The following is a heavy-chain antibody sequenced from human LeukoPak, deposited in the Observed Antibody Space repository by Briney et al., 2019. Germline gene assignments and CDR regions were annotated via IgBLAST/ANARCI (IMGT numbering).Heavy chain of an antibody. CDR3: ARVWDAVFDY. J-gene: IGHJ4*02. Sequence: PSETLSLTCTVSGGSLSSYHWSWIRQPAGKGLEWIGRIYASGNTNYNPSPQSRVTMSVDTSKNQFSLNLSSVTAADTAVYFCARVWDAVFDYWGQGTLVTVSS. V-gene: IGHV4-4*07. CDR1: GGSLSSYH. D-gene: IGHD1-26*01. CDR2: IYASGNT.